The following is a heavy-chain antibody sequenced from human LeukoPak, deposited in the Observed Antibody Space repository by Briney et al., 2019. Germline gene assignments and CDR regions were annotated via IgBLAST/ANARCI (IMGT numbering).Heavy chain of an antibody. Sequence: ASVKVSCTASGGTFRSYAISWVRQAPGQGLEWMGRIIPIFGIANYAQKFQGRFTITADKSTSTAYMELSSLRSEDTAVYYCARGYCSGGSCYPFDYWGQGTLVTVSS. J-gene: IGHJ4*02. D-gene: IGHD2-15*01. CDR1: GGTFRSYA. CDR2: IIPIFGIA. CDR3: ARGYCSGGSCYPFDY. V-gene: IGHV1-69*04.